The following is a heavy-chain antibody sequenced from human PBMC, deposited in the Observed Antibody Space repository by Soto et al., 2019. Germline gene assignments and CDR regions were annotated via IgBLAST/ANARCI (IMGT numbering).Heavy chain of an antibody. J-gene: IGHJ4*02. D-gene: IGHD3-22*01. CDR1: GYTFTSYG. CDR3: ARSLYYDSSGSDFDY. CDR2: ISTYNGDT. V-gene: IGHV1-18*01. Sequence: ASVKVSCKASGYTFTSYGISWVRQAPGQGLEWMGWISTYNGDTNYAQNLQGRVTMTTDTSTSTAYMELRSLRSDDTAVYYCARSLYYDSSGSDFDYWGQGTLVTVSS.